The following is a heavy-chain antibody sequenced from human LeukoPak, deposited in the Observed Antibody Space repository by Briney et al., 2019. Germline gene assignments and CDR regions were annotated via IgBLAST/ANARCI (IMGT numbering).Heavy chain of an antibody. V-gene: IGHV6-1*01. CDR2: THYRSTWNN. J-gene: IGHJ4*02. Sequence: SQTLSLTCAISGDSVSSNSAAWHWIRQSPSRGLEWLGRTHYRSTWNNDYAVSVKGRITIKADTTKNQFSLQLNSVTPEDTAVYYCAGRVPYTSSWYGDYFDYRGQGTLVTVSS. D-gene: IGHD6-13*01. CDR1: GDSVSSNSAA. CDR3: AGRVPYTSSWYGDYFDY.